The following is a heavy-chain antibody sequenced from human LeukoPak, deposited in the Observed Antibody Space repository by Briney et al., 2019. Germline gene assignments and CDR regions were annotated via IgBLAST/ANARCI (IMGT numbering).Heavy chain of an antibody. J-gene: IGHJ4*02. D-gene: IGHD3-22*01. CDR3: ARERDSSGYYSVGY. CDR1: GYTFTSYG. CDR2: ISAYNGNT. Sequence: ASVKVSCKASGYTFTSYGISWVRQAPGQGLEWMGWISAYNGNTNYAQKLQGRVTMTTDTSTSTADMELRSLRSDDTAVYYCARERDSSGYYSVGYWGQGTLVTVSS. V-gene: IGHV1-18*01.